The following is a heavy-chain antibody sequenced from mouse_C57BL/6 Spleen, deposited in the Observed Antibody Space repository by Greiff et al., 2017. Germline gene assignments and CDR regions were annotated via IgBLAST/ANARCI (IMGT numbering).Heavy chain of an antibody. Sequence: QVQLQQPGAELVKPGASVKMSCKASGYTFTSYWITWVKQRPGQGLEWIGDSYPGSGSTNSNEKFKSKATLTVDTSSSTAYMQLSSLTSEDSAVYYCARTGLFYFDYWGQGTTLTVSS. V-gene: IGHV1-55*01. CDR3: ARTGLFYFDY. D-gene: IGHD3-3*01. CDR1: GYTFTSYW. J-gene: IGHJ2*01. CDR2: SYPGSGST.